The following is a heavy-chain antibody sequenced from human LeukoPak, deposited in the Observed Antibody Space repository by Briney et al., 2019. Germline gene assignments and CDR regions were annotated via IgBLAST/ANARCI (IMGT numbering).Heavy chain of an antibody. CDR3: ARARGELPYDAFDI. J-gene: IGHJ3*02. CDR1: GFTFSSYA. V-gene: IGHV3-30-3*01. Sequence: PGGSLRLSCAASGFTFSSYAMHWVRQAPGKGLEWVAVISYDGSNKYYADSVKGRFTISRDNSKNTLYLQMNSLRAEDTAVYYCARARGELPYDAFDIWGQGTMVTVSS. CDR2: ISYDGSNK. D-gene: IGHD1-26*01.